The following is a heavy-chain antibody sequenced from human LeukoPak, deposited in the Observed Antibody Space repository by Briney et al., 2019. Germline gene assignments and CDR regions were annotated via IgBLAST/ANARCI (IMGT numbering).Heavy chain of an antibody. Sequence: GESLKISCKGSGYSFTSYWIGWVRQMPGKGLEWMGIIYPGDSDTRYSPSFQGQVTISADKSISTAYLQWSSLKASDTAMYYCARRRITMVRGFIITGAYYFDYWGQGTLVTVSS. J-gene: IGHJ4*02. CDR3: ARRRITMVRGFIITGAYYFDY. D-gene: IGHD3-10*01. CDR2: IYPGDSDT. V-gene: IGHV5-51*01. CDR1: GYSFTSYW.